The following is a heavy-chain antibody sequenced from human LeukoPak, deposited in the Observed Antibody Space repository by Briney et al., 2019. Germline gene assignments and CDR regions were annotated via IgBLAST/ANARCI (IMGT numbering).Heavy chain of an antibody. J-gene: IGHJ6*04. V-gene: IGHV3-7*03. Sequence: PGGSLRPSCAPSGFTFSSYWMSWVRQAPGKGLEWVANIKQDGSEKYYGDSVKGRFTISRNNARNSLYLQMNSLRAEDTAVYYCARKAYGLDVWGKGTTVTVSS. CDR1: GFTFSSYW. CDR3: ARKAYGLDV. CDR2: IKQDGSEK.